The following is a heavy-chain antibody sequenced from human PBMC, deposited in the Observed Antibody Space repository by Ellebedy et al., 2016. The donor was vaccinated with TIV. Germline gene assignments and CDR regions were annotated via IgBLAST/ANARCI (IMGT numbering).Heavy chain of an antibody. V-gene: IGHV4-59*08. CDR3: ARLEPIMVRAAVQGYFDK. CDR1: GGSISRYY. J-gene: IGHJ4*02. D-gene: IGHD2-21*01. CDR2: INYNGTI. Sequence: MPSETLSLTCTVSGGSISRYYWNWIRQPPGKGLEWIGYINYNGTIKVNPSLKTRVTISVDTSKNQFSLRLSSVSAADTAVYYCARLEPIMVRAAVQGYFDKWGQGTLVTVSS.